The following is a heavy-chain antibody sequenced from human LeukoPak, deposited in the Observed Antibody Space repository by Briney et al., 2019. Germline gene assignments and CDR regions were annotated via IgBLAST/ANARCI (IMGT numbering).Heavy chain of an antibody. CDR2: IYYSGST. V-gene: IGHV4-61*05. CDR3: ASFTAMGDFDY. D-gene: IGHD5-18*01. CDR1: GGSISSSSYY. J-gene: IGHJ4*02. Sequence: PSETLSLTCTVSGGSISSSSYYWGWIRQPPGKGLEWIGYIYYSGSTNYNPSLKSRVTISVDTSKNQFSLKLSSVTAADTAVYYCASFTAMGDFDYWGQGTLVTVSS.